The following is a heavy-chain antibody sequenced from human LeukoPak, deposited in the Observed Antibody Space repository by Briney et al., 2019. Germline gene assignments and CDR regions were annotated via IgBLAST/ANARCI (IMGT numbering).Heavy chain of an antibody. D-gene: IGHD4-17*01. CDR3: ARDPFHDYGDYVSYYYGMGV. Sequence: PGGSLRLSCAASGFTFSSYEMNWVRQAPGKGLEWVSYISSSGSTIYYADSVKGRFTISRDNAKNSLYLQMNSLRAEDTAVYYCARDPFHDYGDYVSYYYGMGVWGQGTTVTVSS. CDR1: GFTFSSYE. V-gene: IGHV3-48*03. J-gene: IGHJ6*02. CDR2: ISSSGSTI.